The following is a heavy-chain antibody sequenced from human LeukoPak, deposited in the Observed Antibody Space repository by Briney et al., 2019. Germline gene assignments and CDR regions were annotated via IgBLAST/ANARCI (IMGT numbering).Heavy chain of an antibody. D-gene: IGHD6-19*01. V-gene: IGHV4-59*01. J-gene: IGHJ2*01. CDR2: IYYSGRT. Sequence: SETLSLTCTVSGGSISSYYWSWIRQPPGKGLEWIGYIYYSGRTNNNPSRKCRVTISVDTSKNQFSLKLSSVTAADTAVYYCARAKTEISGWYAPPTLPYWYFDLWGRGTLVTVSS. CDR1: GGSISSYY. CDR3: ARAKTEISGWYAPPTLPYWYFDL.